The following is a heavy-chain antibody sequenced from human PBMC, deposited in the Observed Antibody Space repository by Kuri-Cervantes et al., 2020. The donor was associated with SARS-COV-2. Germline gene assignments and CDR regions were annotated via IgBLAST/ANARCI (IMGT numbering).Heavy chain of an antibody. Sequence: GGSLRLSCAASGFTFSSYSMNWVRQAPGKGLEWVSYISSSSTIYYADSVKGRFTISRDNAKNSLYLQMNSLRAEDTAVYYCAKGDWNYATHWGQGTLVTVSS. V-gene: IGHV3-48*01. CDR2: ISSSSTI. CDR3: AKGDWNYATH. D-gene: IGHD1-7*01. CDR1: GFTFSSYS. J-gene: IGHJ1*01.